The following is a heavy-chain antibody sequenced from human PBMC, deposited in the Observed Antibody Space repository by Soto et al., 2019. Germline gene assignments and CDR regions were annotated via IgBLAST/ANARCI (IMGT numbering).Heavy chain of an antibody. CDR1: GFTFSSYG. CDR2: ISYDGSNK. V-gene: IGHV3-30*18. CDR3: AKDTAMTTVTLWHYYYYMDV. D-gene: IGHD4-17*01. Sequence: GSLRLSCAASGFTFSSYGMHWVRQAPGKGLEWVAVISYDGSNKYYADSVKGRLTISRDNSKNTLYLQMNSLRAEDTAVYYCAKDTAMTTVTLWHYYYYMDVWGKGTTVTVS. J-gene: IGHJ6*03.